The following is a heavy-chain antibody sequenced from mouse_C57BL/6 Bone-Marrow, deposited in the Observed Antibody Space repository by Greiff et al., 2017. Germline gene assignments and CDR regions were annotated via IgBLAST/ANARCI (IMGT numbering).Heavy chain of an antibody. CDR1: GYAFSSSW. CDR3: ARRDYYGSSYSYYFDY. J-gene: IGHJ2*01. Sequence: VQLQQSGPELVKPGASVKISCKASGYAFSSSWMNWVKQRPGKGLEWIGRIYPGDGDTNYNGKFKGKATLTADKSSSTAYMQLSSLTSEDSAVYFCARRDYYGSSYSYYFDYWGQGTTLTVSS. V-gene: IGHV1-82*01. D-gene: IGHD1-1*01. CDR2: IYPGDGDT.